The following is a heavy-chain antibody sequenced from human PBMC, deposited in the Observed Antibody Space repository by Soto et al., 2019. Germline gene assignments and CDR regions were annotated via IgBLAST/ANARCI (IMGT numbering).Heavy chain of an antibody. CDR2: INRDGSKT. D-gene: IGHD3-16*01. V-gene: IGHV3-7*01. J-gene: IGHJ3*02. CDR3: ARDPYDSDAGRYAAFDI. Sequence: GGSLRLSCAASGFSLSTYWMTWVRQAPGKGLEWVANINRDGSKTFYVDSVKGRFTISRDNAQNSFYVQMNSLRAEDTAVYYCARDPYDSDAGRYAAFDISSHRTMVTVSS. CDR1: GFSLSTYW.